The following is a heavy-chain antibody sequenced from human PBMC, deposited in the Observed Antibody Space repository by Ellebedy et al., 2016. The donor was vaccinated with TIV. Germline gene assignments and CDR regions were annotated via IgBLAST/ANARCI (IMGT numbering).Heavy chain of an antibody. D-gene: IGHD3-10*01. V-gene: IGHV1-18*01. J-gene: IGHJ3*02. CDR2: ISGYNGNT. CDR1: GYSFSSYG. CDR3: ARDSPHLLSFGGQHDI. Sequence: ASVKVSCKTSGYSFSSYGLSWVRQAPGQGLEWMGWISGYNGNTNYAQKLQGRVTMTTDTTKTTAYMELRSLRSDDTAVYYCARDSPHLLSFGGQHDIWGQGTIVTVSS.